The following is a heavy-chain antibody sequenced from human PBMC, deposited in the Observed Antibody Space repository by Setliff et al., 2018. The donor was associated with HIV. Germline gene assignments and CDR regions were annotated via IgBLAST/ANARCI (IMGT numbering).Heavy chain of an antibody. J-gene: IGHJ4*02. CDR2: INHTGNT. CDR1: GGSFSGYH. D-gene: IGHD1-26*01. V-gene: IGHV4-34*01. CDR3: ARGKGGLVGPAEFDY. Sequence: SETLSLTCAVYGGSFSGYHWNWIRQFPGKGLEWIGEINHTGNTQYNPSLKSRVTMSEETSKNQFSLKLKSVTAADTAIYFCARGKGGLVGPAEFDYWGPGTLVTVS.